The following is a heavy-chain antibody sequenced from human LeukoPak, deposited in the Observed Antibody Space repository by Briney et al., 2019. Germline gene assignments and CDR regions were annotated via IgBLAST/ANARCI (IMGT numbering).Heavy chain of an antibody. CDR1: GFMFGEYS. Sequence: PGRSLRLSXADSGFMFGEYSISWVRQAPGKGLEWVGFIRSKTYGGTAQYAASVKGRFTISRDDSRSSAYLQMNNLKTEDTAVYFCTSPEGGTYYFDYWGQGTLVTVSS. V-gene: IGHV3-49*04. J-gene: IGHJ4*02. CDR2: IRSKTYGGTA. D-gene: IGHD1-26*01. CDR3: TSPEGGTYYFDY.